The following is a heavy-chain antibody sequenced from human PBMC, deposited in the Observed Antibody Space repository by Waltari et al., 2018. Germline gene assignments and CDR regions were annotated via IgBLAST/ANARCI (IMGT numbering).Heavy chain of an antibody. J-gene: IGHJ4*02. Sequence: QVQLVQSGAEVKKPGASVKVSCKVYGYTLTALSMPWVRPAPGKGLEWMGGFDPEDGETIYAQKCQGIVTMTEDTSTDTAYMELSSLRSEDTAVYYCATGLPNYDILTGFDYWGQGTLVPVSS. D-gene: IGHD3-9*01. CDR1: GYTLTALS. CDR3: ATGLPNYDILTGFDY. V-gene: IGHV1-24*01. CDR2: FDPEDGET.